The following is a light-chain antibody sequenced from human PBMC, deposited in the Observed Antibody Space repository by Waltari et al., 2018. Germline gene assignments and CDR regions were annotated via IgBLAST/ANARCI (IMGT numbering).Light chain of an antibody. J-gene: IGKJ2*01. V-gene: IGKV3-11*01. CDR3: QQRSSWTPHT. CDR2: DAS. Sequence: EIVLTQSPATMSFSPGETATLSCRASQSVGTYLAWYQQKPGQAPRLLIYDASNRATGIPDRFRGSGSGTDFTLTISSLEPEDFALYYCQQRSSWTPHTFGQGARLEIK. CDR1: QSVGTY.